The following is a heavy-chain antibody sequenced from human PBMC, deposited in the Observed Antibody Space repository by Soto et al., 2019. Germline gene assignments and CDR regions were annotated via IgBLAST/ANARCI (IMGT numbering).Heavy chain of an antibody. D-gene: IGHD3-22*01. CDR3: AKALAGYYDSSGMKTPFDY. CDR1: GFTFSSYA. Sequence: GGSLRLSCAASGFTFSSYAMSWVRQAPGKGLEWVSAISGSGGSTYYADSVKGRFTISRDNSKNTLYLQMNSLRAEDTAVYYCAKALAGYYDSSGMKTPFDYWGQGTLVTVSS. CDR2: ISGSGGST. V-gene: IGHV3-23*01. J-gene: IGHJ4*02.